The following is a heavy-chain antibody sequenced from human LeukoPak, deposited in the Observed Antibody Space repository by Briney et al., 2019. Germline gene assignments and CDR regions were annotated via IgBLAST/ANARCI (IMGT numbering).Heavy chain of an antibody. Sequence: GGSLRLSCAVSGFTFSSYAMSWVRQAPGKGLEWVSVISGSGGTTYYSDSVKGRFTISRDNSKNTLYLQMNSLRAEDTAVYYCAKYGPYSSSFDYWGQGTLVTVSS. CDR1: GFTFSSYA. CDR2: ISGSGGTT. CDR3: AKYGPYSSSFDY. J-gene: IGHJ4*02. V-gene: IGHV3-23*01. D-gene: IGHD6-13*01.